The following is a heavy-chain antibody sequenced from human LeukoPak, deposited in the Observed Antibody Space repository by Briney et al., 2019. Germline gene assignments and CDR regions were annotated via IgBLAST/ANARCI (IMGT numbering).Heavy chain of an antibody. CDR1: GFTSSSYW. Sequence: GGSLRLSCAASGFTSSSYWMSWVHQSPGKGLEWVANIKQDGSEKYYVDSVKGRFTISRDNAKNSLYLQMNSLRAEDTAVYYCVRARLNYFNWFDPWGQGTLVTVSS. CDR3: VRARLNYFNWFDP. CDR2: IKQDGSEK. V-gene: IGHV3-7*02. J-gene: IGHJ5*02. D-gene: IGHD1-7*01.